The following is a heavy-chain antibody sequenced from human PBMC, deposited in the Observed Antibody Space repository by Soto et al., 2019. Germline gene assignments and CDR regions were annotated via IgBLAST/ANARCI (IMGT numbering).Heavy chain of an antibody. D-gene: IGHD2-15*01. CDR2: IKEDGSEK. CDR1: GFTFGTYW. J-gene: IGHJ4*02. Sequence: EVQLVESGGGLVQPGGSLRLSCAASGFTFGTYWMNWVRQAPGKGLEWVANIKEDGSEKYYVDSVKGRFTISRDNTKNSLYLQMNSLRAEDTAVYYCARAKRIGYCSRASCSPLDYWGQGALVTVSS. CDR3: ARAKRIGYCSRASCSPLDY. V-gene: IGHV3-7*01.